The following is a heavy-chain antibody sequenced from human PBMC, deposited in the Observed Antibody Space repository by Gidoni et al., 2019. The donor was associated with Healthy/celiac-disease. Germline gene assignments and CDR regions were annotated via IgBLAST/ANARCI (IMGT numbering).Heavy chain of an antibody. CDR1: GGSVSSGSYY. V-gene: IGHV4-61*01. CDR3: ARVRGYGDYSFDY. J-gene: IGHJ4*02. Sequence: QVQLQASGPGLAKPSETLSLTCTVSGGSVSSGSYYWSWIRQPPGKGLEWIGYIYYSGSTNYNPSLKSRVTMSVDTSKNQFSLKLSSVTAADTAVYYCARVRGYGDYSFDYWGQGTLVTVSS. CDR2: IYYSGST. D-gene: IGHD4-17*01.